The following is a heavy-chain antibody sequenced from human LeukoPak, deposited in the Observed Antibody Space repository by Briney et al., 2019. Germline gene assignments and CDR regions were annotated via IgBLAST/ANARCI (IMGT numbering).Heavy chain of an antibody. CDR2: ISSSSSYI. CDR1: GFTFSSYS. Sequence: GGSLRLSCAASGFTFSSYSMNWVRQAPGKGLEWVSSISSSSSYIYYADSVKGRFTVSRDNSENSLYLQMNSLRTEDTALYYCARASGYHYYFDYWGQGTLVTVSS. V-gene: IGHV3-21*04. J-gene: IGHJ4*02. CDR3: ARASGYHYYFDY. D-gene: IGHD5-12*01.